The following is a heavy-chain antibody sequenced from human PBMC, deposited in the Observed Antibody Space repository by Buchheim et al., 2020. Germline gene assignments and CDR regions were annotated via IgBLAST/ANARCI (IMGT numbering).Heavy chain of an antibody. CDR1: GGSISSSNW. J-gene: IGHJ6*02. CDR3: ARQGVVVVPAAVYYYYYGMDV. D-gene: IGHD2-2*01. Sequence: QVQLQESGPGLVKPSGTLSLTCAVSGGSISSSNWWSWVRQPPGKGLEWIGEIYHSGSTNYNPSLKSRVTISVDKSKNQYSLKLSSVTAADTAVYYCARQGVVVVPAAVYYYYYGMDVWGQGTT. CDR2: IYHSGST. V-gene: IGHV4-4*02.